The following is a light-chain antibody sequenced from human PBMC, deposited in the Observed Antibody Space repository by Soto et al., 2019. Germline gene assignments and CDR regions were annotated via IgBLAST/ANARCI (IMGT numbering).Light chain of an antibody. CDR3: QQYNNWPRT. Sequence: ERVMTQSPATLSVSPGERATLSCRASQSVSSNLAWYQQKPGQAPRLLIYGASTRATGIPDRFSGSGSGTEFTLTISSLQSEDFAVYYCQQYNNWPRTFGQGTKLEIK. CDR1: QSVSSN. CDR2: GAS. V-gene: IGKV3-15*01. J-gene: IGKJ1*01.